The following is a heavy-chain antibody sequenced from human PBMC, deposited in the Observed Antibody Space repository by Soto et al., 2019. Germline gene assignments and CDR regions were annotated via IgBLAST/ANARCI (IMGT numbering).Heavy chain of an antibody. CDR3: ARVPSSSGRAHFDY. J-gene: IGHJ4*02. D-gene: IGHD2-15*01. CDR1: GFTFSSYA. V-gene: IGHV3-30-3*01. Sequence: QVQLVESGGGVVQPGRSLRLSCAASGFTFSSYAMHWVRQAPGKGLEWVAVISYDGSNKYYADSVKGRFTISRDNSKNTLYLQMNSLRAEDTAVYYWARVPSSSGRAHFDYWGQGTLGTVSS. CDR2: ISYDGSNK.